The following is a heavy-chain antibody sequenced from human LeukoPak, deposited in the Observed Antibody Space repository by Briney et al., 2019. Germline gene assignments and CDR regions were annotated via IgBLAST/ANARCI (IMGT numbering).Heavy chain of an antibody. CDR2: IDPNSGGT. Sequence: ASVKVSCKASGYTFTDYYMHWVRQAPGQGLEWMGWIDPNSGGTNYAQKFQGRVTMTRDTSISTAHMELSRLTSDDTAVYYCARDGVVRGVIIYWGQGTLVTVS. CDR3: ARDGVVRGVIIY. D-gene: IGHD3-10*01. J-gene: IGHJ4*02. V-gene: IGHV1-2*02. CDR1: GYTFTDYY.